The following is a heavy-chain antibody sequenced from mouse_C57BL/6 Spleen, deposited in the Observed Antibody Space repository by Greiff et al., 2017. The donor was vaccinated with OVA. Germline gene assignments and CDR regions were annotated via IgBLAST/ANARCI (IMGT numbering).Heavy chain of an antibody. D-gene: IGHD3-2*02. V-gene: IGHV14-4*01. Sequence: EVQLQQSGAELVRPGASVKLSCTASGFNIKDDYMHWVKQRPEQGLEWIGWIDPENGDTESASKFQGKATITADTSSNTAYLQLSSLTSEDTAVYYCTALDSSGRWGQGTLVTVSA. J-gene: IGHJ3*01. CDR1: GFNIKDDY. CDR3: TALDSSGR. CDR2: IDPENGDT.